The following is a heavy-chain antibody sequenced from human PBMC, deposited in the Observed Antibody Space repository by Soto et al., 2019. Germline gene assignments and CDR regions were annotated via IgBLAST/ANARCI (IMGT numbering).Heavy chain of an antibody. CDR3: ARGGTIFFNLGYWFDP. V-gene: IGHV4-34*01. D-gene: IGHD3-9*01. CDR2: IYYSGST. CDR1: GGSFSGYY. J-gene: IGHJ5*02. Sequence: PSETLSLTCAVYGGSFSGYYWSWIRQPPGKGLEWIGEIYYSGSTNYNPSLKSRVTISVDTSKNQFSLKLSSVTVADTAVYYCARGGTIFFNLGYWFDPWGQGTLVTVSS.